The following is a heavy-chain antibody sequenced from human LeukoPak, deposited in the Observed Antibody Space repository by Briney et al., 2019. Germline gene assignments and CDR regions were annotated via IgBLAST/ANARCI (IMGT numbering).Heavy chain of an antibody. D-gene: IGHD6-19*01. CDR2: ISGSGGST. CDR1: GFTFSSYA. CDR3: ARGHSGWYDY. J-gene: IGHJ4*02. V-gene: IGHV3-23*01. Sequence: GGSLRLSCAASGFTFSSYAMSWVRQAPGRGLEWVSAISGSGGSTYYADSVKGRFTISRDNSKNTLYLQMNSLRAEDTAVYYCARGHSGWYDYWGQGTLVTVSS.